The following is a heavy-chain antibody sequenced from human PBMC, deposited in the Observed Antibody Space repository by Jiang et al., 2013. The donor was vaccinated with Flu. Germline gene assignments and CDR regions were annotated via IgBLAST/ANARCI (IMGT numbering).Heavy chain of an antibody. Sequence: VQLVESGGGLVQPGGSLRLSCAASGFTFSSYAMSWVRQAPGKGLEWVSGISGSGGSTNYADSVKGRFTISRDNSKNTLYLQMNSLRAEDTAVYYCAKGGEYSYGYWPRNWYFDLWGRGTLVTVSS. D-gene: IGHD5-18*01. V-gene: IGHV3-23*04. CDR1: GFTFSSYA. CDR2: ISGSGGST. CDR3: AKGGEYSYGYWPRNWYFDL. J-gene: IGHJ2*01.